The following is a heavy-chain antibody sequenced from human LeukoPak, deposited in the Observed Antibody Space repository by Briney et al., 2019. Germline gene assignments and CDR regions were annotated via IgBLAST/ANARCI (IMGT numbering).Heavy chain of an antibody. CDR1: GFTFNSYS. D-gene: IGHD2-15*01. CDR3: ARVAYCSGGSCHSTPYYFDY. J-gene: IGHJ4*02. CDR2: ISPSSTYI. V-gene: IGHV3-21*01. Sequence: GGSLRLSCAASGFTFNSYSMNWVRQAPGKGLEWVSSISPSSTYIYYADSVKGRFTISRDNTKNSLYLQMNSLRAEDTAVYYCARVAYCSGGSCHSTPYYFDYWGLGTLVTVSS.